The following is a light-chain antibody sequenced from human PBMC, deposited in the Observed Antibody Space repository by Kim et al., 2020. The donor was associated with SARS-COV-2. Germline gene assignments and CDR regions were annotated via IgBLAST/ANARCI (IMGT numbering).Light chain of an antibody. J-gene: IGLJ2*01. CDR2: DVL. CDR3: TSYTSSDTLV. CDR1: NSDIGSYNF. V-gene: IGLV2-14*03. Sequence: QSALTQPASVSGSPGQSITISCTGTNSDIGSYNFVSWYQQHPGKAPKLLIYDVLDRPSGISNRFSGSKSGNTASLTISGLQAEDEADYYCTSYTSSDTLVFGGGTQLTVL.